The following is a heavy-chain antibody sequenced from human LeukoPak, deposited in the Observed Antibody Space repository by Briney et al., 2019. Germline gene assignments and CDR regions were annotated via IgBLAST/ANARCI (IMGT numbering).Heavy chain of an antibody. Sequence: QPGGSLRLSCAASGFTFSSYSMHWVRQAPGKGLEWVAVISYDGSNKYYADSVKGRFTISRDNSKNTLYLQMNSLRAEDTAVYYCAKSPFWGQGTLVTVSS. V-gene: IGHV3-30*18. CDR1: GFTFSSYS. CDR3: AKSPF. J-gene: IGHJ4*02. CDR2: ISYDGSNK.